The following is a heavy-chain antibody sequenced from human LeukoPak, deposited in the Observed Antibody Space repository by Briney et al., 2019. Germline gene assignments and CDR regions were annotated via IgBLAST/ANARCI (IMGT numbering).Heavy chain of an antibody. CDR2: ITDSGGDT. CDR1: GFTFSTYT. D-gene: IGHD3-10*01. CDR3: AKGSRGSGTYYIDY. Sequence: PGRSLRLSCAASGFTFSTYTMHWVRQAPGKGLGWVSRITDSGGDTYYADSVKGRFTISRDNSKNTLYLQMNSLRAEDTAVYYCAKGSRGSGTYYIDYWGQGTLVTVSS. J-gene: IGHJ4*02. V-gene: IGHV3-23*01.